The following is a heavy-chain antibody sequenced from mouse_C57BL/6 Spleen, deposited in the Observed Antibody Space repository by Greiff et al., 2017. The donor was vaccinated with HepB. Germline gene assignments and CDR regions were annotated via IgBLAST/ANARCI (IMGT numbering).Heavy chain of an antibody. D-gene: IGHD2-4*01. Sequence: VQLQQPGAELVKPGASVKMSCKASGYTFTSYWITWVKQRPGQGLEWIGDIYPGSGSTNYNEKFKSKATLTVDTSSSTAYMQLSSLTSEDSAVYYCARGDYRLRAMDYWGQGTSVTVSS. J-gene: IGHJ4*01. CDR3: ARGDYRLRAMDY. CDR2: IYPGSGST. CDR1: GYTFTSYW. V-gene: IGHV1-55*01.